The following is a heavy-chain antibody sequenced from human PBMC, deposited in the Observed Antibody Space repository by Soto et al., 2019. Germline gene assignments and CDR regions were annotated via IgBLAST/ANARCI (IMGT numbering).Heavy chain of an antibody. D-gene: IGHD3-16*02. J-gene: IGHJ5*02. V-gene: IGHV3-74*01. CDR1: GFTFTDYW. Sequence: EVQLVQSGGGLVQPGGSLRLSCAASGFTFTDYWMHWVRQAPGKGLVCFSRINGDGSGTDYADSVKGRFTISRDNARNTLYLQMNNLRAEDTAVYYCVRVAIPTISSAAGYTYFGPWGQGTLVSVSS. CDR3: VRVAIPTISSAAGYTYFGP. CDR2: INGDGSGT.